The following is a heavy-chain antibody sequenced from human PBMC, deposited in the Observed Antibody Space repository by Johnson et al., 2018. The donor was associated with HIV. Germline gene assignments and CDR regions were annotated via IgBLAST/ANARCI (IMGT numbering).Heavy chain of an antibody. Sequence: QVQLVESGGGVVQPGGSLRLSCAASGFTFSSYGMHWVRQAPGKGLEWVAFIRYDGSNKYYADSVKGRFTISRDNSKNTLYLQMNSLRAEDTAVYYCARDLRWDDAVDIWGQGTMVTVSS. J-gene: IGHJ3*02. V-gene: IGHV3-30*02. CDR2: IRYDGSNK. CDR3: ARDLRWDDAVDI. CDR1: GFTFSSYG. D-gene: IGHD5-24*01.